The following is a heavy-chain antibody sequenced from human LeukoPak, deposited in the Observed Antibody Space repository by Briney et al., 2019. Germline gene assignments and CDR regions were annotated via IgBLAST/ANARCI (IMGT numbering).Heavy chain of an antibody. CDR2: ISHIGTI. CDR3: ARHQDSTVFNC. Sequence: PSETLSLTCTISGDSIDPYSWSWIRQPPGKGLEWVGYISHIGTIKYNTSLMSRVSMGLDKPNNEFSLSLRSVTATDTALYFCARHQDSTVFNCWARGVPVIVSS. V-gene: IGHV4-59*08. J-gene: IGHJ4*02. D-gene: IGHD2/OR15-2a*01. CDR1: GDSIDPYS.